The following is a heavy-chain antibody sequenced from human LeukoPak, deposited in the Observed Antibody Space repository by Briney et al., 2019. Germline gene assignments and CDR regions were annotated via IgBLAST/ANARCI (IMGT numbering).Heavy chain of an antibody. CDR3: AELGITMIGGV. Sequence: NPGGSLRLSCAASGFTFSSYSMNWVRQAPGKGLEWASSISSSSSYIYYADSVKGRFTISRDNAKNSLYLQMNSLRAEDTAVYYCAELGITMIGGVWGKGTTVTISS. D-gene: IGHD3-10*02. J-gene: IGHJ6*04. CDR2: ISSSSSYI. CDR1: GFTFSSYS. V-gene: IGHV3-21*01.